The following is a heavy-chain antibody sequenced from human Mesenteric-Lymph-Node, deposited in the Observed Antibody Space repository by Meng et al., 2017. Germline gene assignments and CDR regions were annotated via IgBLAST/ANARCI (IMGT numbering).Heavy chain of an antibody. CDR2: IYPGNSDT. V-gene: IGHV5-51*01. CDR1: GYSFTSYW. Sequence: GESLKISCKASGYSFTSYWIGWVRQMPGKGLEWMGIIYPGNSDTRYSPSFQGQVTISADKSISTAYLQWSSLKASDTAMYYCARIYCSGGSCYFGSDAFDIWGQGTMVTVSS. J-gene: IGHJ3*02. CDR3: ARIYCSGGSCYFGSDAFDI. D-gene: IGHD2-15*01.